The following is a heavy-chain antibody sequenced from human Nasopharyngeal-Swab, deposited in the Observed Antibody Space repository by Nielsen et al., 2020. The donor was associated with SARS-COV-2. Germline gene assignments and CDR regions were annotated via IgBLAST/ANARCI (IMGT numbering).Heavy chain of an antibody. V-gene: IGHV3-33*01. J-gene: IGHJ5*02. CDR3: ARDWGFYYDSSGIVP. CDR2: IWYDGSNK. D-gene: IGHD3-22*01. CDR1: GFTFSSYG. Sequence: GESLKISCAASGFTFSSYGMHWVRQAPGKGLEWVAVIWYDGSNKYYADSVKGRFTISRDNSKNTLYLQMNSLRAEDTAVYYCARDWGFYYDSSGIVPWGRGTLVTVSS.